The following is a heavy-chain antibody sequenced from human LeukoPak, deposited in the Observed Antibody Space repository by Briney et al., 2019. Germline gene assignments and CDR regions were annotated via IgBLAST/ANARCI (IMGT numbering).Heavy chain of an antibody. Sequence: PGGSLRLSCAASGFTFSSYAMSWVRQAPGKGLEWVSAISGSGGSTYYADSVKGRFTISRDNSKNTLYLQMNSLRAEDTAVYYCAKVTYYDFWSGYSALFDYWGQGTLVTVSS. V-gene: IGHV3-23*01. CDR3: AKVTYYDFWSGYSALFDY. CDR1: GFTFSSYA. J-gene: IGHJ4*02. CDR2: ISGSGGST. D-gene: IGHD3-3*01.